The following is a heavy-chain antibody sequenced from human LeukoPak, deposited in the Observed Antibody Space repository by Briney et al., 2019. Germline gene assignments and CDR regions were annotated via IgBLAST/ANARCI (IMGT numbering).Heavy chain of an antibody. V-gene: IGHV3-11*04. D-gene: IGHD3-16*01. Sequence: GGSLRLSCAASAFTFSDHYMSWVRQAPGKGLEWVSYISSSGSTKNYADSVKGRFTFSRDNTKSSLYLQINSLRAEDTAVYYCARLGEKADFDYWGQGTLVTVSS. CDR3: ARLGEKADFDY. CDR1: AFTFSDHY. CDR2: ISSSGSTK. J-gene: IGHJ4*02.